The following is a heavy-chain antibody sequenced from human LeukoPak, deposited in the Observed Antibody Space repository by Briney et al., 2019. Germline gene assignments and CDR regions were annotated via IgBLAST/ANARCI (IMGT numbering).Heavy chain of an antibody. J-gene: IGHJ4*02. D-gene: IGHD2-21*02. CDR2: ISDSGGST. V-gene: IGHV3-23*01. CDR1: GFTFSSYA. Sequence: GGSLRLSCAASGFTFSSYAISWVRQAPGKGLEWVSAISDSGGSTYYADSVKGRFTISRDNSKNTLYLQMNSLRAEDTAVYYCAKAGRLLFYDYWGQGTLVTVSS. CDR3: AKAGRLLFYDY.